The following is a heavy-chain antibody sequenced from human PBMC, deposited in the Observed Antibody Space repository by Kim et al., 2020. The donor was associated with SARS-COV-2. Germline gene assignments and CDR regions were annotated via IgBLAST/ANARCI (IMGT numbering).Heavy chain of an antibody. V-gene: IGHV3-23*01. CDR3: AKDHSSGWSGYFDY. D-gene: IGHD6-19*01. J-gene: IGHJ4*02. Sequence: ADSGKGRFTISRDNAKNTLYLQMNSLRAEDTAVYYCAKDHSSGWSGYFDYWGQGTLVTVSS.